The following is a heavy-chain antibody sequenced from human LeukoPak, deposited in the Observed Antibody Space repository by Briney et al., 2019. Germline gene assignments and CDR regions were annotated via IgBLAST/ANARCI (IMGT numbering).Heavy chain of an antibody. D-gene: IGHD3-16*01. J-gene: IGHJ4*02. CDR2: TSGSGGST. Sequence: TGGCLRLSCAASGFTFSSYAMSWVRQAPGKGLEWGSVTSGSGGSTFYADSVKGGFTISRDNSNNKLYMQMNSLRAEDTAVYHYAKGGGSRAVDYWGQGTLVTVSS. CDR3: AKGGGSRAVDY. V-gene: IGHV3-23*01. CDR1: GFTFSSYA.